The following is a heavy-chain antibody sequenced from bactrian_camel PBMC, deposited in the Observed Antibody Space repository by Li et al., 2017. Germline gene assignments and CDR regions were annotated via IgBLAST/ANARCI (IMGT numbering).Heavy chain of an antibody. Sequence: HVQLVESGGDLVQPGGSLTLSCTASGFTFSGYWMYWVCQTPAKGLEWVSAITYGDGVDTYYADSAKGRFTISRDNAKNTVALQMNSLKPEDTGVYYCVRAVGWYGENSWGQGTQVTVS. J-gene: IGHJ6*01. CDR2: ITYGDGVDT. V-gene: IGHV3S6*01. CDR1: GFTFSGYW. CDR3: VRAVGWYGENS. D-gene: IGHD6*01.